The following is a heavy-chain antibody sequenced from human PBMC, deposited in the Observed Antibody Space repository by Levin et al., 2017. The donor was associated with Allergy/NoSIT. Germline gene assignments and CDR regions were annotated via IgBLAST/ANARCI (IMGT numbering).Heavy chain of an antibody. J-gene: IGHJ4*02. Sequence: PGESLKISCAASEFTFSDHYMDWVRQAPGKGLEWVGRSRNKVNSYTTEYAASVKGRFTISRDDSKNSLYLQMNSLKTEDTAVYYCVSGVSSSGWSFAYWGQGTLVTVSS. V-gene: IGHV3-72*01. CDR3: VSGVSSSGWSFAY. D-gene: IGHD6-19*01. CDR2: SRNKVNSYTT. CDR1: EFTFSDHY.